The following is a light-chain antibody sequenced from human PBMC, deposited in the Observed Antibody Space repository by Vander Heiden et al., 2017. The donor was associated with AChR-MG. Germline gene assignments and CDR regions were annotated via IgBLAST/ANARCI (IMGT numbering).Light chain of an antibody. V-gene: IGKV1-8*01. Sequence: AIRITQSPSSLSASTGDRVTITCRASQGISSYLAWYQQKPGKAPKLLIYAASTLQSGVPSRFSGSGPGTDFTLTISCLQSEDFATYYCQQYYSYPLTFGQGTKVEIK. CDR3: QQYYSYPLT. J-gene: IGKJ1*01. CDR2: AAS. CDR1: QGISSY.